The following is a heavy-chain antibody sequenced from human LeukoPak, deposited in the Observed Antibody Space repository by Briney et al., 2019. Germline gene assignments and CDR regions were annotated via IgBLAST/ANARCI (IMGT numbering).Heavy chain of an antibody. CDR3: ARGWLLSELDY. CDR2: MNPNSGNT. Sequence: ASVKVSCKASGYTFTSYDINWVRQATGQGLEWMGWMNPNSGNTGSAQRFQGRVTMTRNTSISTAYMELSSLRSDDTAVYYCARGWLLSELDYWGQGTLVTVSS. J-gene: IGHJ4*02. CDR1: GYTFTSYD. V-gene: IGHV1-8*01. D-gene: IGHD3-3*01.